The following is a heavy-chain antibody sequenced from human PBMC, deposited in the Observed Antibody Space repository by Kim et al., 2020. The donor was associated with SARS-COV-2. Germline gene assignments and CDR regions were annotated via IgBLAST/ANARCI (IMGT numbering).Heavy chain of an antibody. D-gene: IGHD6-19*01. V-gene: IGHV3-23*01. J-gene: IGHJ6*02. CDR2: ISGSGGST. Sequence: GGSLRLSCAASGFTFSSYAMSWVRQAPGKGLEWVSAISGSGGSTYYADSVKGRFTISRDNSKNTLYLQMNSLRAEDTAVYYCAKDPKRGWYYYGMDVWGQGTTVTVSS. CDR1: GFTFSSYA. CDR3: AKDPKRGWYYYGMDV.